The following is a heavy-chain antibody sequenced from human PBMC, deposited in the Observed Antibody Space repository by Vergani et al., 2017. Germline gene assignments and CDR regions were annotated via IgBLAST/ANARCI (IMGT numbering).Heavy chain of an antibody. CDR2: ISGSGVFM. J-gene: IGHJ4*02. CDR3: AKQYYSVHADYYIGKYYFES. V-gene: IGHV3-23*01. CDR1: GFAFGGHA. Sequence: EVQLLDSGGGLVQSGGSQRLSCVASGFAFGGHAMTWVRQAAGKGLEWVSSISGSGVFMYYADSVKGRFIISRDNSKNTLYLQMNSLGAEDTAVYYCAKQYYSVHADYYIGKYYFESWGQGTLVTVSS. D-gene: IGHD3-10*02.